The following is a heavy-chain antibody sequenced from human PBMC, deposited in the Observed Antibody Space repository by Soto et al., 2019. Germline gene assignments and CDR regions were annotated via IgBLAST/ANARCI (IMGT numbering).Heavy chain of an antibody. V-gene: IGHV3-7*01. Sequence: EVQLVESGGGLVQPGGSLRLSCAASGFTFSTCWMMWVRQAPGKGLEWVANINQDGSERYYVDSVKGRFTISRDNAKNSLYLQMHSLRAEDTAVYYCVKDNRGSYWGQGTLVTVSS. CDR1: GFTFSTCW. CDR3: VKDNRGSY. CDR2: INQDGSER. D-gene: IGHD3-10*01. J-gene: IGHJ4*02.